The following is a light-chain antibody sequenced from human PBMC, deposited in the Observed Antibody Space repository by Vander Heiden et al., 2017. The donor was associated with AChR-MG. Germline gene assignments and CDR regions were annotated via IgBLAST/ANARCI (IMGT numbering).Light chain of an antibody. J-gene: IGKJ4*01. CDR3: QQYDNLLT. CDR2: DAS. Sequence: DIQMTQSPSYVSASVGDRVTITCQASQDISNYLNWYQQKPGKAPKLLIYDASNLETGVPSRFSGSGSGTDFTFTISSLQPEDIATYYCQQYDNLLTFGGGTKVEIK. V-gene: IGKV1-33*01. CDR1: QDISNY.